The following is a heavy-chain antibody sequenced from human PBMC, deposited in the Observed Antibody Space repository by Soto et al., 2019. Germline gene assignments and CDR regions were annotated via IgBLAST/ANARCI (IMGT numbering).Heavy chain of an antibody. D-gene: IGHD2-2*01. CDR2: IHAGDGNT. Sequence: QVQLVQSGAEVKKPGASVKVSCKTSGYTFTNYAIHWVRQAPGHRLEWMGWIHAGDGNTKYSQKFQGRVTITRDTYASTAYMELSSLRSEAAAVYYCARSGSCTSTSCYGGFDIWGQGTMVTVSS. V-gene: IGHV1-3*01. J-gene: IGHJ3*02. CDR3: ARSGSCTSTSCYGGFDI. CDR1: GYTFTNYA.